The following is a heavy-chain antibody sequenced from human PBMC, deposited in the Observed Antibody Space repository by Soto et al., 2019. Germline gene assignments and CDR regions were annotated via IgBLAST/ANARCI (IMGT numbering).Heavy chain of an antibody. D-gene: IGHD6-13*01. J-gene: IGHJ4*02. Sequence: SQTLSLTCDISGESVSTNTATWDWIRQSPSRGLEWLGRTYYRSKWFYDYAVSVRSRITISPDTYTNQFSLKLMSVTAADTAIYYCTRHEGGAAADRPLDYWGQGTLVTVSS. CDR1: GESVSTNTAT. CDR2: TYYRSKWFY. V-gene: IGHV6-1*01. CDR3: TRHEGGAAADRPLDY.